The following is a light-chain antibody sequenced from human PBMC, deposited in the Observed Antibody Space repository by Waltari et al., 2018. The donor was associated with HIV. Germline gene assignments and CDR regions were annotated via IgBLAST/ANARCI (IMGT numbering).Light chain of an antibody. V-gene: IGLV1-47*01. CDR1: SSNIGSNY. CDR3: AAWDDSLSGVV. CDR2: MTN. Sequence: QSVLTQPPSASGTPGQWVTISCSGSSSNIGSNYVYWNQQLPGTAPTLLIYMTNQRPSGVPDRFSVSMAGTSASLAISGLRSEDEGAYSCAAWDDSLSGVVFGGGTKLTVL. J-gene: IGLJ2*01.